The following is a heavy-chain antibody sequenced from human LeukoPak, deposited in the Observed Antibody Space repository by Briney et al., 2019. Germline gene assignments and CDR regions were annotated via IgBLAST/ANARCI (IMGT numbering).Heavy chain of an antibody. J-gene: IGHJ5*02. CDR2: IYYSGST. V-gene: IGHV4-59*08. CDR1: GGSISSYY. CDR3: AGTARYNWFDP. Sequence: SETLSLTCTVSGGSISSYYWSWIRQPPGKGLEWVGYIYYSGSTNYNPSLKSRVTISVDTSKNQFSLKLSSVTAADTAVYYCAGTARYNWFDPWGQGTLVTVSS. D-gene: IGHD5-18*01.